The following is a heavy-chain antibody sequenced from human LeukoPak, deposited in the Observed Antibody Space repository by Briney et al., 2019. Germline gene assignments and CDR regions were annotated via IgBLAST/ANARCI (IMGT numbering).Heavy chain of an antibody. CDR2: INPNSGGT. CDR1: GYTFTGYY. D-gene: IGHD6-13*01. Sequence: ASVKVSCKASGYTFTGYYMHWVRQAPGQGLEWMGWINPNSGGTNYAQKFQGRVTMTRDTSISTAYMELSRLRSDDTAVYYCARQSSSESFNWFDPWGQGTLVTVSS. CDR3: ARQSSSESFNWFDP. J-gene: IGHJ5*02. V-gene: IGHV1-2*02.